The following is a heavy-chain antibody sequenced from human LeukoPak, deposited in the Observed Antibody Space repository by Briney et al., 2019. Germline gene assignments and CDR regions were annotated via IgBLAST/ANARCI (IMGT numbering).Heavy chain of an antibody. V-gene: IGHV3-23*01. CDR2: ISGSGGST. D-gene: IGHD6-13*01. CDR1: GFTFSSYA. Sequence: GGSLRLSCAASGFTFSSYAMSWVRQARGKGLEWVSAISGSGGSTYYADSVKGRFTISRDNSKNTLYLQMNSLRAEDTAVYYCAKGIAAAGTMVVASYYGMDVWGQGTTVTVSS. J-gene: IGHJ6*02. CDR3: AKGIAAAGTMVVASYYGMDV.